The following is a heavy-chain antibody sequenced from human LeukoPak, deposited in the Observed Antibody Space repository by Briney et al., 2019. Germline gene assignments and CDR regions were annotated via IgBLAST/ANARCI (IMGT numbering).Heavy chain of an antibody. D-gene: IGHD3-10*01. V-gene: IGHV1-3*01. CDR3: ARYLITMVRVVIPYPLAY. Sequence: GASVKVSCTASGYTFTSYAMHWVRQAPGQRLEWMGWINAGNGNTKYSQKFQGRVTITRDTSASTAYMELSSLRSEDTAVYYCARYLITMVRVVIPYPLAYWGQGTLVTVSS. CDR2: INAGNGNT. CDR1: GYTFTSYA. J-gene: IGHJ4*02.